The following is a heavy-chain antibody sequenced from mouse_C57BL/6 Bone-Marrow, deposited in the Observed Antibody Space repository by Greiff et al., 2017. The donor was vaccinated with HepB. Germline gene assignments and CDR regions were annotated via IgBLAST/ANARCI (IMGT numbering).Heavy chain of an antibody. CDR1: GFNIKDDY. CDR3: TTDEYGFAY. Sequence: EVQLQQSGAELVRPGASVKLSCTASGFNIKDDYMHWVKQRPEQGLEWIGWIDPENGDTEYASKFQGKATITADTSSNTAYLQLSSLTSEDTAVYYCTTDEYGFAYWGQGTLVTVSA. J-gene: IGHJ3*01. D-gene: IGHD5-1*01. CDR2: IDPENGDT. V-gene: IGHV14-4*01.